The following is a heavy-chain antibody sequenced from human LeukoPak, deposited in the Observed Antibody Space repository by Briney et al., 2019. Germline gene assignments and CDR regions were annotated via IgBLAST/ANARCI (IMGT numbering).Heavy chain of an antibody. CDR3: VRDYYGSGSYYNDQNWFDA. D-gene: IGHD3-10*01. V-gene: IGHV3-21*01. CDR1: GFSFGSFG. Sequence: PGGSLRLSCAASGFSFGSFGMNWVRQAPGKGLEWVSFNSSGSSYIYYTDSVKGRFTISRDNAKNSLYLQMSSLRAEDTAVCYCVRDYYGSGSYYNDQNWFDAWGQGTLVTVSS. CDR2: NSSGSSYI. J-gene: IGHJ5*02.